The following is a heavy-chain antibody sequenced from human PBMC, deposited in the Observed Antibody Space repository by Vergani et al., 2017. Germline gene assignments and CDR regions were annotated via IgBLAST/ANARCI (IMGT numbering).Heavy chain of an antibody. Sequence: QDQLVQSGGEVKKPGASMKVSCKVSGYTFTSYGISWVRQAPGKGLEWLGWISGYNGNTNYAQRFQDRVTMTTDTSTSTAYLEVRSLTSDDTAVYYCAGDVSGSVRGGGGPVVTYYSSYYGLDVWGQGTTVTVSS. CDR2: ISGYNGNT. CDR3: AGDVSGSVRGGGGPVVTYYSSYYGLDV. V-gene: IGHV1-18*01. J-gene: IGHJ6*02. CDR1: GYTFTSYG. D-gene: IGHD3-10*02.